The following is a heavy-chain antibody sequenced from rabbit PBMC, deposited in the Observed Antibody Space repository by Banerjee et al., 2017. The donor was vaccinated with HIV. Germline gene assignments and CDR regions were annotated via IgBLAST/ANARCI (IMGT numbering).Heavy chain of an antibody. V-gene: IGHV1S40*01. D-gene: IGHD2-1*01. Sequence: QSLEESGGDLVKPGASLTLTCTASGFSFSSSYWMCWVRQAPGKGLEWIGCINTGSGSTAYASWAKGRFTISNPSSTTVTLQMTSLTAADTATYFCARDGDYDDYAYYFSLWGQGTLVTVS. CDR3: ARDGDYDDYAYYFSL. CDR1: GFSFSSSYW. CDR2: INTGSGST. J-gene: IGHJ4*01.